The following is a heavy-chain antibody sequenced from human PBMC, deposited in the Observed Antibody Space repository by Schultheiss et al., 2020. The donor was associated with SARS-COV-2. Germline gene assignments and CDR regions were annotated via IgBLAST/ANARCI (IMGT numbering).Heavy chain of an antibody. D-gene: IGHD3-16*02. Sequence: ASVKVSCKASGYSVTTYDISWVRQATGQGLEWMGWMNPDTGSPAHAQKFQGRLIMTRDISTSTFYMELTGLRSEDTAVYYCVRGPESAGGYRSLGVDYWGQGTLVTVSS. J-gene: IGHJ4*02. CDR2: MNPDTGSP. CDR3: VRGPESAGGYRSLGVDY. CDR1: GYSVTTYD. V-gene: IGHV1-8*02.